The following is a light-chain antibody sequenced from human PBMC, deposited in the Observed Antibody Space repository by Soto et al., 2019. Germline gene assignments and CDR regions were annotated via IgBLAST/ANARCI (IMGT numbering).Light chain of an antibody. Sequence: QSALTQPASVSGSPGQSITISCTGTNSDVGGYDRVSWYQHHPGKAPKLLIFEVYNRPSGIPDRFSGSKSGTSATLGITGFQTGDEADYYCGSWDSSLSAYVFGTGTKVTVL. CDR3: GSWDSSLSAYV. V-gene: IGLV2-14*01. J-gene: IGLJ1*01. CDR1: NSDVGGYDR. CDR2: EVY.